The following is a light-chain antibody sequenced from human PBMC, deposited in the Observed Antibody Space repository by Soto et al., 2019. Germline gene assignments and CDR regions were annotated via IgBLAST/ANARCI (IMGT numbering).Light chain of an antibody. CDR3: QQYGSSPLT. J-gene: IGKJ4*01. CDR2: GAS. Sequence: IVLTQSPGTLSLSPGERATLSCRASQSVRSSYLAWYQQKPGQAPRLLIYGASSRATGIPDRFGGSGSGTDFTLTISRLEPEDSAVYYCQQYGSSPLTFGGGTKVEI. V-gene: IGKV3-20*01. CDR1: QSVRSSY.